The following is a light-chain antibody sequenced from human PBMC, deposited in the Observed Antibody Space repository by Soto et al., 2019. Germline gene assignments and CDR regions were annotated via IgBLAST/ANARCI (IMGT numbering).Light chain of an antibody. CDR3: QQRSNWPPYT. V-gene: IGKV3-11*01. J-gene: IGKJ2*01. CDR1: QIVSSY. CDR2: DAS. Sequence: EIVLTQSPANLSLSPGERATLSCRASQIVSSYLAWYQQKPGQAPRLLIYDASNRATGIPARFSGSGSGTDFTLTISSLEPEDFAVYYCQQRSNWPPYTFGQGTKLEIK.